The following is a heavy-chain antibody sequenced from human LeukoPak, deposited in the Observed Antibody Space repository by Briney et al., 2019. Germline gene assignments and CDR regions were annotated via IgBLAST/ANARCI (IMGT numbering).Heavy chain of an antibody. Sequence: SDTLSLTCTVSGGSINNNYWSWIRQPPGQGLEWIGYVYYNGNTNYNPSLKNRGTISVDTPKNHFSLKVRSVSAADTAVYYCARGGWSMDYWGQGTLVTVSS. D-gene: IGHD6-19*01. CDR1: GGSINNNY. CDR3: ARGGWSMDY. J-gene: IGHJ4*02. V-gene: IGHV4-59*07. CDR2: VYYNGNT.